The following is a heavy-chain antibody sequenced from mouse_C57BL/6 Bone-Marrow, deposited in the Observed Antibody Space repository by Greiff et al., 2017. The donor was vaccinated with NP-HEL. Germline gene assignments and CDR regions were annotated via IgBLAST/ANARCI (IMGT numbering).Heavy chain of an antibody. CDR2: IYPRSGNP. J-gene: IGHJ1*03. CDR3: ASPKNYDRSSWYFDV. V-gene: IGHV1-81*01. CDR1: GYTFTSYG. Sequence: QVQLQQSGPELARPGASVKLSCKASGYTFTSYGLSWVKQRTGQGLEWLGEIYPRSGNPYYHANFKGMATLTDATSSRTAFMVLRILTSEDSAVYFCASPKNYDRSSWYFDVWGTGTTVTVSS. D-gene: IGHD1-1*01.